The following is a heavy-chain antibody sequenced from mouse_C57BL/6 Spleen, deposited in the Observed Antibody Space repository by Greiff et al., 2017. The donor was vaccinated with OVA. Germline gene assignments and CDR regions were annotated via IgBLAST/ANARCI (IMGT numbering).Heavy chain of an antibody. CDR3: TGVYSYFDY. J-gene: IGHJ2*01. CDR1: GFTFSNYW. CDR2: IRLKSDNYAT. Sequence: EVMLVESGGGLVQPGGSMKLSCVASGFTFSNYWMNWVRQSPEKGLEWVAQIRLKSDNYATHYAESVKGRFTISRDDSKSSVYLQMNNLRAEDTGIYYCTGVYSYFDYWGQGTTLTVSS. V-gene: IGHV6-3*01.